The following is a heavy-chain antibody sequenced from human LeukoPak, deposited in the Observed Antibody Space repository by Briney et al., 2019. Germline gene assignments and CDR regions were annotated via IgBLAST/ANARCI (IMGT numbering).Heavy chain of an antibody. D-gene: IGHD6-13*01. CDR2: IKEDGTTK. CDR1: GFTFSRYW. Sequence: GGSLRLSCAASGFTFSRYWMTWVRQSPGKGLEWVANIKEDGTTKYYVDSVKGRLTIFRDNAKSSVFLQVNSLRAEDTAMYFCARIGYSSSSIDYWGQGTLVTVSS. J-gene: IGHJ4*02. V-gene: IGHV3-7*01. CDR3: ARIGYSSSSIDY.